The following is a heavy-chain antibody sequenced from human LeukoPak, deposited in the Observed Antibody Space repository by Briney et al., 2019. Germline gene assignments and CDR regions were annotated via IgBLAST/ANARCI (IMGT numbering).Heavy chain of an antibody. CDR3: AGERSRLRAIDY. J-gene: IGHJ4*02. CDR1: GVSISSSSYY. CDR2: IYYSGTT. Sequence: ASGTLSLTCTVSGVSISSSSYYWGWLRQPPGQGLEWIVSIYYSGTTYYNPSLKRRITISVNTTKNQFSLMLSSVTAADTAVSYCAGERSRLRAIDYWGQGTLVTVSS. V-gene: IGHV4-39*02. D-gene: IGHD5-12*01.